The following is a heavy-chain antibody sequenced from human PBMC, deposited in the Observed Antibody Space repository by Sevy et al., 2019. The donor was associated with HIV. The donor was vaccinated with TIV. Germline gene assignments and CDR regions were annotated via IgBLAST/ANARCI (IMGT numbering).Heavy chain of an antibody. D-gene: IGHD1-7*01. V-gene: IGHV3-30*04. CDR2: ISYDGSNK. CDR3: ARDTGNWNYPEDAFDI. Sequence: GSLRLSCAASGFTFSSYAMHWVRQAPGKGLEWVAVISYDGSNKYYADSVKGRFTISRDNSKNTLYLQMNSLRAEDTAVYYCARDTGNWNYPEDAFDIWGQGTMVTVSS. J-gene: IGHJ3*02. CDR1: GFTFSSYA.